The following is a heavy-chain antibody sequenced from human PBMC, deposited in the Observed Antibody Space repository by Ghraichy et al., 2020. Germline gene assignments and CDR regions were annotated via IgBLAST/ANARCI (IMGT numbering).Heavy chain of an antibody. CDR1: GGSISSSSYY. D-gene: IGHD3-10*01. CDR2: IYYSGST. V-gene: IGHV4-39*01. CDR3: ARPYYYGSGHFDY. Sequence: SETLSLTCTVSGGSISSSSYYWGWIRQPPGKGLEWIGSIYYSGSTYYNPSLKSRVTISVDTSKNQFSLKLSSVTAADTAVYYCARPYYYGSGHFDYWGQGTLVTVSS. J-gene: IGHJ4*02.